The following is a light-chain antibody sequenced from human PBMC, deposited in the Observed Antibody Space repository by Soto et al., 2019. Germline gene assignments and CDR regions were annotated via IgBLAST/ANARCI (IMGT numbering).Light chain of an antibody. CDR1: QSLLHSSGQTF. CDR3: MQALQTVT. Sequence: IVMTQSPLSLPVTPGEPASISCRSSQSLLHSSGQTFLDWYLQKPGQSPQLLIYLGSIRASGVPDRYSGSGAGTDFTLKISRVEAEDVGTYYCMQALQTVTFGGGTKVEIK. V-gene: IGKV2-28*01. CDR2: LGS. J-gene: IGKJ4*01.